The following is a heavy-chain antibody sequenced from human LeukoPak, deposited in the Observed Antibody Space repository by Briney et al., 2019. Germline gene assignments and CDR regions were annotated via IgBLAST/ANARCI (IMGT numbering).Heavy chain of an antibody. CDR1: GRSISSSSYY. J-gene: IGHJ5*02. Sequence: SETLSLTCTVSGRSISSSSYYWGWIRQPPGKGLEWIGIIYYSGSTYYNPSLKSRVTISVDTSKNQFSLKLSSVTAADTAVYYCQRLLKRVRKGWFDTCGQGTLVTVSS. CDR3: QRLLKRVRKGWFDT. V-gene: IGHV4-39*01. CDR2: IYYSGST. D-gene: IGHD6-25*01.